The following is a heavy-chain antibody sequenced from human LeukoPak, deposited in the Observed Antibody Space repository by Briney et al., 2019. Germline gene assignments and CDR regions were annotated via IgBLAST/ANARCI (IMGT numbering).Heavy chain of an antibody. CDR3: ARDGSGYASILYSFDY. V-gene: IGHV1-69*01. J-gene: IGHJ4*02. CDR1: GGTFSSYA. CDR2: MIPIFGTA. Sequence: SVKVSCKASGGTFSSYAISWVRQAPGQGLEWMGGMIPIFGTANYAQKFQGRVTITADESTSTAYMELRSLRSEDTAVYYCARDGSGYASILYSFDYWGQGTLVTVSS. D-gene: IGHD5-12*01.